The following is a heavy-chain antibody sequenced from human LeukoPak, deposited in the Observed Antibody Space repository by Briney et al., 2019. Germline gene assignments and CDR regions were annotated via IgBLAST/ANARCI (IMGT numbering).Heavy chain of an antibody. CDR1: GGTFSSYA. CDR2: IIPIFGTA. D-gene: IGHD3-10*01. CDR3: ARARYGSGSYPLGY. J-gene: IGHJ4*02. V-gene: IGHV1-69*05. Sequence: ASVKVSCKASGGTFSSYAISWVRQAPGQGLEWMGRIIPIFGTANYAQKFQGRVTITTDESTSAAYMELSSLRSEDTAVYDCARARYGSGSYPLGYWGQGTLVTVSS.